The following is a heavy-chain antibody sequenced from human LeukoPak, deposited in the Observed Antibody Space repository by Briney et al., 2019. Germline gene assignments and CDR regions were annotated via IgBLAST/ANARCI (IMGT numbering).Heavy chain of an antibody. CDR1: GGSISSGSYY. Sequence: SETLSLTCTVSGGSISSGSYYWSWIRQPAGKGLEWIGRIYTSGSTNYNPSLKSRVTISVDTSKNQFSLKLSSVTAADTAVYYCARRYRGGDWRAGYYYYMDVWGKGTTVTISS. V-gene: IGHV4-61*02. J-gene: IGHJ6*03. D-gene: IGHD2-21*02. CDR3: ARRYRGGDWRAGYYYYMDV. CDR2: IYTSGST.